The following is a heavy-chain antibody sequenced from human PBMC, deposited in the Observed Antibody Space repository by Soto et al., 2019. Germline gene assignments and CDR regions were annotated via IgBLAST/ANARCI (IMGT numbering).Heavy chain of an antibody. Sequence: EVQLVESGGGLVQPGGSLRLSCAASGFTFSSYEMNWVRQAPGKGLEWVSYISSSGSTIYYADSVKGRFTISRDNAKNSLYLQMNSLRAEDTAVYYCAGSTYYYDSSGVSFDYWGQGTLVTVSS. V-gene: IGHV3-48*03. D-gene: IGHD3-22*01. J-gene: IGHJ4*02. CDR3: AGSTYYYDSSGVSFDY. CDR1: GFTFSSYE. CDR2: ISSSGSTI.